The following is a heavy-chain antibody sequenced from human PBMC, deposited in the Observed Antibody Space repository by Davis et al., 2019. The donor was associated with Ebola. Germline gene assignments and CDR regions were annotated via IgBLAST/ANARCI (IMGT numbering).Heavy chain of an antibody. Sequence: GSLRLSCTVSGYSISSGYYWSWIRQPPGKGLEWIGEINHSGSTNYNPSLKSRVTISVDTSKNQFSLKLSSVTAADTAVYYCARGNEAAAGPNDYWGQGTLVTVSS. D-gene: IGHD6-13*01. J-gene: IGHJ4*02. CDR2: INHSGST. CDR1: GYSISSGYY. CDR3: ARGNEAAAGPNDY. V-gene: IGHV4-38-2*02.